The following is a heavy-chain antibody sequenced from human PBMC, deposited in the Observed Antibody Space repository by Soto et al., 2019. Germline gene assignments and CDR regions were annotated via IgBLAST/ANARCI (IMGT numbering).Heavy chain of an antibody. D-gene: IGHD6-13*01. V-gene: IGHV4-39*01. Sequence: QLQLQESGPGLVKPSETLSLTCTVSGDSIRSTSYYWGWIRQPPGKGLEWIGNVYYSGSTYYNPPRKRRGTLSVGTSKNQFSLSLSSVTAAETAVYYCGKAAGSNSWYQTPCDYWGRGTLVTVSS. CDR2: VYYSGST. CDR1: GDSIRSTSYY. J-gene: IGHJ4*02. CDR3: GKAAGSNSWYQTPCDY.